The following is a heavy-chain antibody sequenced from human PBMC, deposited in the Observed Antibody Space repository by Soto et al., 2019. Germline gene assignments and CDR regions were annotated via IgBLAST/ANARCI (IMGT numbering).Heavy chain of an antibody. D-gene: IGHD2-2*01. CDR1: GYTFTSYG. J-gene: IGHJ5*02. CDR3: ALVSLGYCSSTSCPSNWFDP. CDR2: ISAYNGNT. Sequence: ASVKVSCKASGYTFTSYGISWVRQAPGQGLEWMGWISAYNGNTNYAQKLQGRVTMTTDTSTSTAYMERRCLRSDDTAVYYCALVSLGYCSSTSCPSNWFDPWGQGTLVTVAS. V-gene: IGHV1-18*01.